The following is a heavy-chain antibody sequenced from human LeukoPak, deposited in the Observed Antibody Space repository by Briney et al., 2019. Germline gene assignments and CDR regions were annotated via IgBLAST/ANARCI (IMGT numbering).Heavy chain of an antibody. D-gene: IGHD3-10*01. Sequence: GGSLRLSCAASGFTFSSYSMNWVRQAPGKGLEWVSYISSSSSTIYYADSVKGRFTISRDNAKNSLYLQMNSLRAEDTAVYYCARSPYYYGLNYGMDVWGQGTTVTVSS. CDR1: GFTFSSYS. J-gene: IGHJ6*02. V-gene: IGHV3-48*01. CDR3: ARSPYYYGLNYGMDV. CDR2: ISSSSSTI.